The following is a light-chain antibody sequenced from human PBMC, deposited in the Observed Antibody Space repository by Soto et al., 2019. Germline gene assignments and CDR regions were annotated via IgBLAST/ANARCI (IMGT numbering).Light chain of an antibody. J-gene: IGLJ7*01. V-gene: IGLV2-23*02. Sequence: QSALTQPASVSGSPGQSITISCTGTSSDVGSHNLVSWYQQHPGQAPKLMIYEVSKRPLGVSTRFSGSKSGNTASLTISGLQAEDEADYYCCSYGGSRAVFGGGTQLTVL. CDR3: CSYGGSRAV. CDR2: EVS. CDR1: SSDVGSHNL.